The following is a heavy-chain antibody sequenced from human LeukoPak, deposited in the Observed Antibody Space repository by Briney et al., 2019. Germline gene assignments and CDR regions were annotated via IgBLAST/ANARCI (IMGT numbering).Heavy chain of an antibody. CDR1: GGSFSGYY. CDR2: INHSGST. Sequence: PSETLSLTCAVYGGSFSGYYWSWIRQPPGKGLEWIGEINHSGSTNYNPSLKSRVTISVDTSKNQFSLKLSSVTAADTAVYYCARGRGGYSYGYLDYWGQGTLVTVSS. J-gene: IGHJ4*02. CDR3: ARGRGGYSYGYLDY. D-gene: IGHD5-18*01. V-gene: IGHV4-34*01.